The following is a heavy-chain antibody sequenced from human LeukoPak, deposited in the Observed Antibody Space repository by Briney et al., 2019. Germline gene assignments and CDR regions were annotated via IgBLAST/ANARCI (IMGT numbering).Heavy chain of an antibody. CDR3: ARFHNDFWSGYYTDFDY. V-gene: IGHV3-11*01. CDR2: ISDSGNTL. Sequence: GGSLRLSCAASGFTFSDYYMSWIRQAPGKGLEWVSYISDSGNTLYYADSVKGRFTISRDNAKNSLYLQMNSLRAEDTAVYFCARFHNDFWSGYYTDFDYWGQGTLVTVSS. J-gene: IGHJ4*02. D-gene: IGHD3-3*01. CDR1: GFTFSDYY.